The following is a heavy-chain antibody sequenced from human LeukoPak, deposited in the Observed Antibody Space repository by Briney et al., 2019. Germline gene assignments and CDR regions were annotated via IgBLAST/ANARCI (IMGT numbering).Heavy chain of an antibody. V-gene: IGHV1-3*01. D-gene: IGHD2-2*01. Sequence: FQGRVTITRDTSASTAYMELSSLRSEDTAVYYCARSSAAKTPLDAFDIWGQGTMVTVSS. J-gene: IGHJ3*02. CDR3: ARSSAAKTPLDAFDI.